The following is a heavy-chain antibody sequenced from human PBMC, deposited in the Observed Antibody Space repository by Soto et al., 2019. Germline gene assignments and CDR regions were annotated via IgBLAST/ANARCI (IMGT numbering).Heavy chain of an antibody. V-gene: IGHV1-69*12. CDR2: IIPIFGTA. J-gene: IGHJ5*02. CDR1: GGTFSSYA. D-gene: IGHD2-15*01. Sequence: QVQLVQSGAEVKKPGSSVKVSCKASGGTFSSYAISWVRQAPGQGLEWMGGIIPIFGTANYAQKFQGRVTITADESTSTAYMELSSLRSEDTAVYYWARHGDIVYKGWFDPWGQGTLVTVSS. CDR3: ARHGDIVYKGWFDP.